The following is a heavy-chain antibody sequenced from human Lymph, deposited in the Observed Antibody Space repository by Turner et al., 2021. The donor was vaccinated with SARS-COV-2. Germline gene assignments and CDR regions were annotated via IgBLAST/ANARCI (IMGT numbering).Heavy chain of an antibody. CDR2: IIPLLDIE. Sequence: QVQLVQSGAEVKKPGSSVKVSCKASGGTFSSSAISWVRQAPGQGRGWKGGIIPLLDIENYEQKFQGRVTITADKATSTAYMELGSLRSEDTAVYFCAGIAAPGMGGGVHYYYYAMDVWGQGTTVTVSS. V-gene: IGHV1-69*10. D-gene: IGHD6-13*01. CDR3: AGIAAPGMGGGVHYYYYAMDV. CDR1: GGTFSSSA. J-gene: IGHJ6*02.